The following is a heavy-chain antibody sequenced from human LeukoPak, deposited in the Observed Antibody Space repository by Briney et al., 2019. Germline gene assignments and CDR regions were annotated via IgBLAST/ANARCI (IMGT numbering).Heavy chain of an antibody. J-gene: IGHJ4*02. CDR3: ARDRRLDYQLPADN. Sequence: ASVKVSCKASGYTFTSYYMHWVRQAPGQGLEWMGIINPSGGSTSYAQKFQGRVTMTRDMSTSTAYMELRSLRSDDTAVYYCARDRRLDYQLPADNWGQGTLVTVSS. CDR1: GYTFTSYY. CDR2: INPSGGST. V-gene: IGHV1-46*01. D-gene: IGHD2-2*01.